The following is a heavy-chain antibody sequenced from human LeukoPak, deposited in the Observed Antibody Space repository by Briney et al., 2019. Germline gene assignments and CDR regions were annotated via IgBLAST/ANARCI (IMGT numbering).Heavy chain of an antibody. Sequence: GFLRLSCAASGFTFSSYSMNWVRQAPGKGLEWVSHITASGTAMFYADSVKGRFTISRDNAKNSLYLQMNSLRDEDTAVYYCASSGSYRLDYWGQGTLVTVSS. CDR2: ITASGTAM. CDR3: ASSGSYRLDY. D-gene: IGHD1-26*01. V-gene: IGHV3-48*02. J-gene: IGHJ4*02. CDR1: GFTFSSYS.